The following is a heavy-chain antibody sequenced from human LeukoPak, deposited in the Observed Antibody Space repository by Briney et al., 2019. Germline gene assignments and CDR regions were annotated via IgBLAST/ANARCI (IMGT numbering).Heavy chain of an antibody. CDR1: GFTFSSYG. CDR3: ARDREPDGMDV. V-gene: IGHV3-23*01. J-gene: IGHJ6*02. CDR2: ISGSGGSA. Sequence: GGSLRLSCAASGFTFSSYGMSWVRQAPGKGLEWVSGISGSGGSAYYADSVKGRFTISRDNSKNTLYLQMNSLRAEDTAVYYCARDREPDGMDVWGQGTTVTVSS.